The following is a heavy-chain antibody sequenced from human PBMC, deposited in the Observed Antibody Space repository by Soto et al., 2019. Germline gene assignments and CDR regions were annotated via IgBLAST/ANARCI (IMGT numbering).Heavy chain of an antibody. V-gene: IGHV4-30-4*01. CDR2: IYYSGST. CDR1: GGSISSGDYY. J-gene: IGHJ4*02. Sequence: SETLSLTCTVSGGSISSGDYYWSWIRQPPGKGLEWIGYIYYSGSTYYNPSLKSRVTISVDTSKNQFSLKLSSVTAADTAVYYCVRASTITGDIVVVPADGLDYWGQGTLVTVSS. D-gene: IGHD2-2*01. CDR3: VRASTITGDIVVVPADGLDY.